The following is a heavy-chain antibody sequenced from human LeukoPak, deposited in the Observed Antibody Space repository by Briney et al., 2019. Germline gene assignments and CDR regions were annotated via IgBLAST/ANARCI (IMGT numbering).Heavy chain of an antibody. CDR2: MYTSGST. J-gene: IGHJ5*02. Sequence: SQTLSLTCTVSGGSISSGSYYWSWIRQPAGQGLEYIGRMYTSGSTNYNPSLKSRVTISVDTSKNQFSLKLSSVTAADTAVYYCAREAWFGEFPIYNWFDPWGQGTLVTVSS. D-gene: IGHD3-10*01. CDR3: AREAWFGEFPIYNWFDP. V-gene: IGHV4-61*02. CDR1: GGSISSGSYY.